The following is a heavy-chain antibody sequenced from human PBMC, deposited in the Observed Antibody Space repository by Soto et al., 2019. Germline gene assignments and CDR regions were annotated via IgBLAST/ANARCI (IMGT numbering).Heavy chain of an antibody. V-gene: IGHV3-64*04. D-gene: IGHD4-17*01. CDR3: AKLDYGDEGAFDI. J-gene: IGHJ3*02. CDR2: ISSNGGST. CDR1: GFTFSSYA. Sequence: GGSLRLSCSASGFTFSSYAMHWVRQAPGKGLEYVSAISSNGGSTYYADSVKGRFTISRDNSKNTLYLQMNSLRAEDTAVYYCAKLDYGDEGAFDIWGQGTMVTVSS.